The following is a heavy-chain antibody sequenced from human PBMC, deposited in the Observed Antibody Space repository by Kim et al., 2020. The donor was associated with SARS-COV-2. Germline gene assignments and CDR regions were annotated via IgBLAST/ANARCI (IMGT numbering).Heavy chain of an antibody. Sequence: GGSLRLSCAASGFTFSNAWMTWVRQAPGKGLEWLGRIKSKTDGGTTDYAAPVKGRFTISRDDSKNTLYLQMNSLKTEDTAVYYCTTDLKYYYDSSAFYYIYWGQGTLVTVSS. CDR1: GFTFSNAW. V-gene: IGHV3-15*01. D-gene: IGHD3-22*01. J-gene: IGHJ4*02. CDR2: IKSKTDGGTT. CDR3: TTDLKYYYDSSAFYYIY.